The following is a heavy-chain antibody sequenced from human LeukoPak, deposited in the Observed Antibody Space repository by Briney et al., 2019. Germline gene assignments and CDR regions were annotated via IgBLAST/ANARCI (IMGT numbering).Heavy chain of an antibody. V-gene: IGHV4-59*01. CDR1: GGSISSYY. CDR2: IYYSGST. Sequence: PSETLSLTCTVSGGSISSYYWSWIRQPPGKGLEWIGYIYYSGSTNYNPSLKSRVTISVDTSKNQFSLKLSSVTAADTAVYYCARKDTAMVPPDYWGQGTLVTVSS. J-gene: IGHJ4*02. D-gene: IGHD5-18*01. CDR3: ARKDTAMVPPDY.